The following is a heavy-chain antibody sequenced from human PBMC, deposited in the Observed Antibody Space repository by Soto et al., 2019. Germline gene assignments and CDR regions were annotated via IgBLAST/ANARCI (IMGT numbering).Heavy chain of an antibody. J-gene: IGHJ4*02. D-gene: IGHD4-17*01. Sequence: QVQLVQSGAEVKKPGASVKVSCKASGYTFTTYGIDWVRQAPGQGLEWMGWISGYNGNTNYAQKLQGRVTMTADTSTNTAYMELRSLSSDDTAVYYCAREYGNYGPDYWGQGTLVTVSS. CDR3: AREYGNYGPDY. CDR1: GYTFTTYG. CDR2: ISGYNGNT. V-gene: IGHV1-18*01.